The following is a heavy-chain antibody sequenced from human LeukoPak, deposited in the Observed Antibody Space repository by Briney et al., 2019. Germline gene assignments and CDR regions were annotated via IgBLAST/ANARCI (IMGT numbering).Heavy chain of an antibody. V-gene: IGHV3-23*01. CDR3: AKGVSGYGSGRPFDY. Sequence: GGSLRLSCAASGFTFSSYAMIWVRQAPGKGLEWVSLISDSGTSTYYPDSMKGRFTISRDNSKNTVYLQMNSLRAEDTAVYYCAKGVSGYGSGRPFDYWGQGTLVTVSS. J-gene: IGHJ4*02. D-gene: IGHD3-10*01. CDR1: GFTFSSYA. CDR2: ISDSGTST.